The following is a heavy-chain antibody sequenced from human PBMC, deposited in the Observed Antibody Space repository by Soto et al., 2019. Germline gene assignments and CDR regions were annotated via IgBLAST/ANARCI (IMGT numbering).Heavy chain of an antibody. CDR2: IYPGDSDT. CDR3: VRPDSTGYYSH. J-gene: IGHJ4*02. CDR1: GYTFTSYW. D-gene: IGHD3-9*01. V-gene: IGHV5-51*01. Sequence: GESLKISCKASGYTFTSYWIAWVRQMPGKGLEWMGIIYPGDSDTRYSPSFQGQVSISVDKSISTAYLQRGSLKASDTAMYYCVRPDSTGYYSHWGQGTPVTAPQ.